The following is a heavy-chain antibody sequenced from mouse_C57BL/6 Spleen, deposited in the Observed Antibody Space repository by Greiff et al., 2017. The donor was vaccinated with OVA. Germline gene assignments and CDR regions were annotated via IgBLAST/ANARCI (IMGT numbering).Heavy chain of an antibody. CDR2: IYPGDGDT. CDR1: GYAFSSYW. CDR3: ARKGDWYYAMDY. J-gene: IGHJ4*01. Sequence: VKLQQSGAELVKPGASVKISCKASGYAFSSYWMNWVKQRPGKGLEWIGQIYPGDGDTNYNGKFKGKATLTADKSSSTAYMQLSSLTSEDSAVYFCARKGDWYYAMDYGGQGTSVTVSS. V-gene: IGHV1-80*01.